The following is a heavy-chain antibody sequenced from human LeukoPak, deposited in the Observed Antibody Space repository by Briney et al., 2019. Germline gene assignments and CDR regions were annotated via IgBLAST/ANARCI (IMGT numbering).Heavy chain of an antibody. D-gene: IGHD6-19*01. CDR1: GFTFSSYW. CDR3: ARHYLSSGWYGYFDL. V-gene: IGHV3-7*05. Sequence: GGSLRLSCAASGFTFSSYWMSWVRQAPGKGLEWVANIKQDGSEKYYVDSVKGRFTISRDNAKNPLYLQMNSLRAEDTAVYYCARHYLSSGWYGYFDLWGRGTLVTVSS. J-gene: IGHJ2*01. CDR2: IKQDGSEK.